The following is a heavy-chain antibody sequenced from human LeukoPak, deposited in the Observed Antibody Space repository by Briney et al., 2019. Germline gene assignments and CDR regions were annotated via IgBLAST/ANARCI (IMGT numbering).Heavy chain of an antibody. Sequence: PGGSLRLSCAASGFNFSSYSMNWVRQPPGKGLEWIGEINHSGSTNYNPSLKSRVTISVDTSKNQFSLKLSSVTAADTAVYYCARSSGWPDYWGQGTLVTVSS. CDR2: INHSGST. CDR1: GFNFSSYS. CDR3: ARSSGWPDY. V-gene: IGHV4-34*01. D-gene: IGHD6-19*01. J-gene: IGHJ4*02.